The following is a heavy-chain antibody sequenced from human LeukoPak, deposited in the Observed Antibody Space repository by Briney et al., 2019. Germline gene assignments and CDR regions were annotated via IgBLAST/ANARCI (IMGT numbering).Heavy chain of an antibody. Sequence: SQTLSLTCTVSGGSISSGGYYWSWIRQPPGKGLEWIGYIYHSGSTYYNPSLKSRVTISVDRSKNQFSLKLSSVTAADTAVYYCARGRDRYYDSSGPGTDDAFDIWGQGTMVTVSS. CDR1: GGSISSGGYY. CDR2: IYHSGST. J-gene: IGHJ3*02. CDR3: ARGRDRYYDSSGPGTDDAFDI. V-gene: IGHV4-30-2*01. D-gene: IGHD3-22*01.